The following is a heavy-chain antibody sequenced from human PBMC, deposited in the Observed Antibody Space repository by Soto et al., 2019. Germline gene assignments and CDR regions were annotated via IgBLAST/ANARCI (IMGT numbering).Heavy chain of an antibody. CDR3: ARWAGHTREFGGPFDY. CDR1: RYTLPSHC. J-gene: IGHJ4*02. V-gene: IGHV1-18*04. Sequence: ASVHVSCESSRYTLPSHCVSWVREAPAQGLEWMGWISGYNGNTNYAQKLQGRVTMTTDTSTSTAYMELRSLRSDDTAVYYCARWAGHTREFGGPFDYWGQGTRV. D-gene: IGHD2-15*01. CDR2: ISGYNGNT.